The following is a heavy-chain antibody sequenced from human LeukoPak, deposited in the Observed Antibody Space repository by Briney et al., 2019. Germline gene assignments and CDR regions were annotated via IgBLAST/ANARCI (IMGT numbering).Heavy chain of an antibody. CDR2: INRKPYGGTT. CDR1: GFTFSRTW. V-gene: IGHV3-15*01. Sequence: GGSLRLSCAASGFTFSRTWMNWVRQDPGKGLGCVGRINRKPYGGTTDYAAPMKGRFTISTDDSENTLYLQMNSLKGEDTAVYYCITGHRYCSSTTCLFDYWGQGALVTVSS. D-gene: IGHD2-2*01. CDR3: ITGHRYCSSTTCLFDY. J-gene: IGHJ4*02.